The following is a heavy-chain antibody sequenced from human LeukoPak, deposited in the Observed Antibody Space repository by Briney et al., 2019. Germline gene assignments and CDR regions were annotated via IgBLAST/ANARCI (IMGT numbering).Heavy chain of an antibody. J-gene: IGHJ4*02. CDR2: IRWNSGGI. D-gene: IGHD3-22*01. Sequence: PGGSLRLSCAASGFTFHDYAMHWVRQAPGKGPEWVSGIRWNSGGIAYADSVKGRFTISRDNAKNSLYLQMNNLRAEDTAFYYCANGDDSSGYYYTWTYWGQGTLVTVSS. CDR1: GFTFHDYA. V-gene: IGHV3-9*01. CDR3: ANGDDSSGYYYTWTY.